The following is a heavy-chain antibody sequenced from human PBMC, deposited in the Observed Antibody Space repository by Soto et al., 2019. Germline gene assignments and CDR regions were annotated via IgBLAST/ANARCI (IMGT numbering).Heavy chain of an antibody. D-gene: IGHD2-21*02. V-gene: IGHV1-69*05. J-gene: IGHJ4*02. Sequence: GASLKLSCKSSGGPFSSYGISWVRQAPGQGLEWMGGIIPIFGTANYAQKLQGRVTMTTDTSTSTAYMELSSLRSEDTAVYYCARSIVVVTALDYWGQGTLVSVSS. CDR1: GGPFSSYG. CDR2: IIPIFGTA. CDR3: ARSIVVVTALDY.